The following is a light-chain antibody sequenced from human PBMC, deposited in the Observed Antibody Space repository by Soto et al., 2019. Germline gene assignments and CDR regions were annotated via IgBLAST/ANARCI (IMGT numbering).Light chain of an antibody. V-gene: IGKV1-5*01. Sequence: STLSASVGDRVIITCRASQTTSSWLAWYQQKPGEAPNLLIYDTSSLQSGVPSRFSGSGSGTEFTLTISSLQPDDFATYYCQQYNSFPFTFGQGTKVDIK. J-gene: IGKJ2*01. CDR1: QTTSSW. CDR3: QQYNSFPFT. CDR2: DTS.